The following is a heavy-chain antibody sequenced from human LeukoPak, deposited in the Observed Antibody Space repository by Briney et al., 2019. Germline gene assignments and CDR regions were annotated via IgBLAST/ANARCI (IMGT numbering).Heavy chain of an antibody. J-gene: IGHJ3*02. Sequence: GSLRLSCSASGFPFSNYAMHWVRLAPGKGLEYVSAITSNGGSAYYAEHVKGRFTISRDNSNNMLYLQMSSLRIDDTATYYCVTYGDYVGDSYDIWGRGTMVTVSS. V-gene: IGHV3-64D*06. CDR1: GFPFSNYA. CDR2: ITSNGGSA. D-gene: IGHD4-17*01. CDR3: VTYGDYVGDSYDI.